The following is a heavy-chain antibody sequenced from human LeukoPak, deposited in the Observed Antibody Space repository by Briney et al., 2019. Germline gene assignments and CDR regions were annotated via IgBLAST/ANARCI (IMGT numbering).Heavy chain of an antibody. V-gene: IGHV3-30*02. Sequence: GGSLRLSCAASGFTFSSYGMHWVRQAPGKGLEWVAFIRYDGSNKYYADSVKGRFTISRDNSKNTLYLQMNSLRAEDTAVYYCAKDSFSYDILTGPYGFPRMHNWFDPWGQGTLVTVSS. CDR2: IRYDGSNK. CDR1: GFTFSSYG. D-gene: IGHD3-9*01. CDR3: AKDSFSYDILTGPYGFPRMHNWFDP. J-gene: IGHJ5*02.